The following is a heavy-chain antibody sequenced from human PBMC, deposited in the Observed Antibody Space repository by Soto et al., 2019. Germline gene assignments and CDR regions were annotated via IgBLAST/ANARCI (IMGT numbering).Heavy chain of an antibody. Sequence: QVQLQESGPGLVKPSQTLSLTCTVSVGAISSGGYYWSWIRQHPGKGLEWIGYIYYSGSTYYNPSLKSRVAISVDTSKNQVSLNLSSVTAADTAVYYCAATCVGSRGFNYYGMDVWGQGTTVTVSS. CDR1: VGAISSGGYY. D-gene: IGHD2-15*01. V-gene: IGHV4-31*03. CDR2: IYYSGST. CDR3: AATCVGSRGFNYYGMDV. J-gene: IGHJ6*02.